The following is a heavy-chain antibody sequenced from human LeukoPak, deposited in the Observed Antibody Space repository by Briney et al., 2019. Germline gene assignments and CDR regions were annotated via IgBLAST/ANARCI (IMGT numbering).Heavy chain of an antibody. CDR2: IYYGGST. J-gene: IGHJ5*02. V-gene: IGHV4-59*12. CDR1: GGSISSYY. Sequence: NPSETLSLTCTVSGGSISSYYWSWIRQPPGKGLEWIGYIYYGGSTNYNPSLKSRVTISVDTSKNQFSLKLSSVTAADTAVYYCASCRDYYGSGSHISTNWFDPWGQGTLVTVSS. D-gene: IGHD3-10*01. CDR3: ASCRDYYGSGSHISTNWFDP.